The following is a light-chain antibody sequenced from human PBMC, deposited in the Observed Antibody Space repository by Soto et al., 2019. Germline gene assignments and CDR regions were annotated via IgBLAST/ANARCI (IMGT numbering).Light chain of an antibody. CDR2: EGS. V-gene: IGLV2-23*01. J-gene: IGLJ2*01. CDR3: CSHAGSRTLV. Sequence: QSVLTQPASVSGSPGQSITISCTGTSSDVGSYNFVSWYQRHPGKAPKLMIYEGSKRPSGASNRFSGSKSGNTASLTISGLQAEDEADYYCCSHAGSRTLVFGGGTNLTVL. CDR1: SSDVGSYNF.